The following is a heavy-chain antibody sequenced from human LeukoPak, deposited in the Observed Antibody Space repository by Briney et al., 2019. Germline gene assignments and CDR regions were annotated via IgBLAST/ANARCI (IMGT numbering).Heavy chain of an antibody. CDR3: VRHDSYIPY. D-gene: IGHD5-18*01. J-gene: IGHJ4*02. V-gene: IGHV3-23*01. Sequence: GGSLRLSCAASGFTFNNYAMSWVRQAPGKGLEWVSGISDSGGSTYYADSVKARFTISRDNSKNTVHLQLNNLRVDDTAVYFCVRHDSYIPYWGQGTLVTVSS. CDR1: GFTFNNYA. CDR2: ISDSGGST.